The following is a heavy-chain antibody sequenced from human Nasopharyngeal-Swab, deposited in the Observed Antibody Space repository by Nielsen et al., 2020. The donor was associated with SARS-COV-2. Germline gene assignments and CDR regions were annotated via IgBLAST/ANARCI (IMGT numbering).Heavy chain of an antibody. CDR1: GFTFSSYG. CDR3: AKDESGYYYDSSGYIDY. J-gene: IGHJ4*02. CDR2: ISYDGSNK. Sequence: GGSLRLSCAASGFTFSSYGMHWVRQAPGKGLEWVAVISYDGSNKYYADSVKGRFTISRDNSKNTLYLQMNSLRAEDTAVYYCAKDESGYYYDSSGYIDYWSQGTLVTVSS. V-gene: IGHV3-30*18. D-gene: IGHD3-22*01.